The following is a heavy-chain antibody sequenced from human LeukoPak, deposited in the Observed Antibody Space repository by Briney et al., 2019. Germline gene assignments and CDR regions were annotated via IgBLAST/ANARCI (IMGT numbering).Heavy chain of an antibody. CDR1: GYSFTSYY. Sequence: ASVKVSCKASGYSFTSYYMHWVRQAPGQGLEWMGIINTSGGSTSYAQKFQGRVTMTRDTSTSTDYMELSSLRSEDTAVYYGARDNWGAVAGSFDYWGQGTLVTVSS. CDR2: INTSGGST. CDR3: ARDNWGAVAGSFDY. D-gene: IGHD6-19*01. V-gene: IGHV1-46*01. J-gene: IGHJ4*02.